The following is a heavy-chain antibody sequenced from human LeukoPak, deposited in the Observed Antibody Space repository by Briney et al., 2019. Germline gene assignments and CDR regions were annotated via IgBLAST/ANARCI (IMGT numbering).Heavy chain of an antibody. V-gene: IGHV3-11*01. CDR2: ISSSGSTI. Sequence: GGSLRLSCAASGFTFSDYYMSWIRQAPGKGLEWVSYISSSGSTIYYADSVKGRFTISRDNSKNTLYLQMNSLRAEDTAVYYCAKAAYNYGPFDYWGQGTLVLVSS. CDR1: GFTFSDYY. D-gene: IGHD5-18*01. CDR3: AKAAYNYGPFDY. J-gene: IGHJ4*02.